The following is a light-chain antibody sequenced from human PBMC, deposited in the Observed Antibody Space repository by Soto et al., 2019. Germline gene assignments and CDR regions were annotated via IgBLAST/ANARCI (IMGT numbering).Light chain of an antibody. V-gene: IGKV3-15*01. CDR2: GAS. Sequence: EIVMTQSPATLSVSPGERATLSCRASQSVNSNLVWYQQKPGQAPRLLIYGASTRATGIPGRFSGSGYGTEFTLPISSLQSEDFAGYYCQQYDNWLWTFGQGTKVEIK. CDR1: QSVNSN. J-gene: IGKJ1*01. CDR3: QQYDNWLWT.